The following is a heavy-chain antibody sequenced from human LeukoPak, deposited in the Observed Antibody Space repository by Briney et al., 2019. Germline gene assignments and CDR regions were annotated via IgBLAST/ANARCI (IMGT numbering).Heavy chain of an antibody. CDR3: ASASSHRIAAGGDY. CDR2: INSDGSSR. D-gene: IGHD6-13*01. J-gene: IGHJ4*02. CDR1: GFTFSNYW. V-gene: IGHV3-74*01. Sequence: GGSLRLSCAASGFTFSNYWMHWVRQAPGKGLVWVSRINSDGSSRNYADSVKGRFTISRDNAKNTLYLQMNSLRAEDTAVYYCASASSHRIAAGGDYWGQGTLVTVYS.